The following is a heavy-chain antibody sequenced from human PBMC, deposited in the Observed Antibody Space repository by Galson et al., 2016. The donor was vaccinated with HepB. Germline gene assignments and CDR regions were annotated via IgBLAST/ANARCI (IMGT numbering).Heavy chain of an antibody. CDR1: GFIFSTHA. J-gene: IGHJ6*04. Sequence: SLRLSCAASGFIFSTHAMHWVRQVTGKGLEWVSGIETAGDTYYADSVKGRFTISRENGKNSVYLQMNSLSAGDTAVYYCARGKSLWTMPWNYGLDVWGKGTTVTVSS. V-gene: IGHV3-13*01. CDR2: IETAGDT. D-gene: IGHD2-2*01. CDR3: ARGKSLWTMPWNYGLDV.